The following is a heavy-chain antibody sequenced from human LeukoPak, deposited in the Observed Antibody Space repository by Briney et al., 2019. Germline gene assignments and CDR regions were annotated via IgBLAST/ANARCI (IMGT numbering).Heavy chain of an antibody. V-gene: IGHV3-23*01. CDR1: GFTFSSYA. CDR2: ISGSGGST. CDR3: AKGPDDFWSGYPYYFDY. Sequence: GGALRLSCAASGFTFSSYAMSWVRQAPGKGLEGVSAISGSGGSTYYADSVKGRFTISRDNSKNTLYLQMNSLRAEDRAVYCCAKGPDDFWSGYPYYFDYWGQRTLVTVSS. J-gene: IGHJ4*02. D-gene: IGHD3-3*01.